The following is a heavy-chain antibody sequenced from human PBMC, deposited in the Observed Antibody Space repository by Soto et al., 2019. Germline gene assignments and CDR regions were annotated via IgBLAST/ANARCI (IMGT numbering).Heavy chain of an antibody. D-gene: IGHD6-13*01. J-gene: IGHJ4*02. V-gene: IGHV3-23*01. CDR3: AKEPSEAAANRRSPHSDS. Sequence: EVQLLESGGGLVQPGGSLRLSCAASGFTFSSYAMSWVRQTPGKGLGWVSVISGSGGNTYYADSVKGRFTISRDNSKCTLYLQMDSLRAEDAATYYCAKEPSEAAANRRSPHSDSWGRGPLVTVSS. CDR2: ISGSGGNT. CDR1: GFTFSSYA.